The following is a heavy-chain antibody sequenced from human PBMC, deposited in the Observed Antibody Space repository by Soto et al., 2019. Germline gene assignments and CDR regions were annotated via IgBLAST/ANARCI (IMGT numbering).Heavy chain of an antibody. D-gene: IGHD1-26*01. CDR3: ARTTLPIRVGATFGSYYYYYGMDV. CDR1: GGSTSSSSYY. Sequence: LETLSLTCTVPGGSTSSSSYYWGWIRQPPGKGLEWIGSIYYSGSTYYNPSLKSRVTISVDTSKNQFSLKLSSVTAADTAVYYCARTTLPIRVGATFGSYYYYYGMDVWGQGTTVTVSS. CDR2: IYYSGST. J-gene: IGHJ6*02. V-gene: IGHV4-39*01.